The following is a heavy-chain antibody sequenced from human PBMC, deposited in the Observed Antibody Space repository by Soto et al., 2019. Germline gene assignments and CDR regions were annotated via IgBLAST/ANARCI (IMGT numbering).Heavy chain of an antibody. CDR1: GGTFTGNP. CDR2: IIPMFGTT. V-gene: IGHV1-69*13. CDR3: ARENSIASLSYYYGMEV. Sequence: SVKVSCKASGGTFTGNPISWVRQAPGRGLEWMGGIIPMFGTTNYAQKFQGRVTITADESTTTAYMELNSLRSEDTAVYYCARENSIASLSYYYGMEVWGQGTTVTVS. J-gene: IGHJ6*02. D-gene: IGHD6-6*01.